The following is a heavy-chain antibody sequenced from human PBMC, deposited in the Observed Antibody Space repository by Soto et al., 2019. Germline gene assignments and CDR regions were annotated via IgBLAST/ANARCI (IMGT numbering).Heavy chain of an antibody. D-gene: IGHD2-2*01. CDR3: ASRPPGVVPAAPFDY. V-gene: IGHV4-39*01. J-gene: IGHJ4*02. Sequence: SETLSLTCTVSGGSISSSSYYWGWIRQPPGKGLEWIGSIYYSGSTYYNPSLKSRVTISVDTSKNQFSLKLSSVTAADTAVYYCASRPPGVVPAAPFDYWGQGTLVTVSS. CDR1: GGSISSSSYY. CDR2: IYYSGST.